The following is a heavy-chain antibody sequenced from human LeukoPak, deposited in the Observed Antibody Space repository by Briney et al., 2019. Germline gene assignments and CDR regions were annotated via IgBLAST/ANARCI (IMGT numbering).Heavy chain of an antibody. CDR1: GYTFTGYY. J-gene: IGHJ4*02. Sequence: ASVKVSCKASGYTFTGYYIHWVRQAPGQGLEWMGWINPNSGGTNYAQKFQGRVTMTRDTSISTVYMELSSLRSEDTAVYYCARDYGSGYYDYWGQGTLVTVSS. D-gene: IGHD3-22*01. V-gene: IGHV1-2*02. CDR3: ARDYGSGYYDY. CDR2: INPNSGGT.